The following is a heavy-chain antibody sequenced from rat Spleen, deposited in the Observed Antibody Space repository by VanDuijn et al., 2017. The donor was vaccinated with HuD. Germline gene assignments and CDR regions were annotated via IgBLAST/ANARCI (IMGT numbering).Heavy chain of an antibody. J-gene: IGHJ2*01. CDR3: TRGYYFDY. CDR2: ISYDGSTP. CDR1: GFTFSNYD. V-gene: IGHV5-7*01. Sequence: EVQLVESGGGIVQPGRSMKLSCAASGFTFSNYDMVWVRQAPTKGLKWVASISYDGSTPYYRDSVKGRFTISRDNAKSTLYLQMDSLRSEGTATYYCTRGYYFDYWGQGVMVTVSS.